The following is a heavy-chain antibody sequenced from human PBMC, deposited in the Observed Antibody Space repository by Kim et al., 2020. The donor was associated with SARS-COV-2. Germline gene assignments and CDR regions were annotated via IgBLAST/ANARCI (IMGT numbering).Heavy chain of an antibody. J-gene: IGHJ3*02. CDR3: AREGGYSGYSDAFDI. V-gene: IGHV3-30*07. Sequence: SVKGRFTISRDNSKNTLYLQMNSLRAEDTAVYYCAREGGYSGYSDAFDIWGQGTMVTVSS. D-gene: IGHD5-12*01.